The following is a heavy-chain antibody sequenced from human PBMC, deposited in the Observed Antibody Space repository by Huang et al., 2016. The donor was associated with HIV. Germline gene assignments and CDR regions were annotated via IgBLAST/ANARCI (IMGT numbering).Heavy chain of an antibody. D-gene: IGHD6-6*01. CDR3: ARDWSFGSSTSPAD. CDR1: GYTFTDSN. V-gene: IGHV1-2*02. J-gene: IGHJ4*02. Sequence: QVQLVQSGAEVKNPGASVRVSCKASGYTFTDSNIHWVRQAPGQGLGWVGWINPNRGGTIYAQRFQGRVTMTRDTTISTVHMDLRRVQSDDTAGYFCARDWSFGSSTSPADWGQGTLVTVSS. CDR2: INPNRGGT.